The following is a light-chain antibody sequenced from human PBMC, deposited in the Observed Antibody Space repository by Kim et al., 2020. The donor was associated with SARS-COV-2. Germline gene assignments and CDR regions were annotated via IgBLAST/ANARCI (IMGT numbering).Light chain of an antibody. CDR2: GAS. CDR1: QSISSS. CDR3: QQYAYWRA. Sequence: EIVMTQSPANLSLSPGERATLSCRASQSISSSLAWYQQKPGQAPRVLIYGASARATGIPARFSGSGSGTEFTLTISNLQSEDFAVYYCQQYAYWRAFGQGTRLEIK. V-gene: IGKV3-15*01. J-gene: IGKJ5*01.